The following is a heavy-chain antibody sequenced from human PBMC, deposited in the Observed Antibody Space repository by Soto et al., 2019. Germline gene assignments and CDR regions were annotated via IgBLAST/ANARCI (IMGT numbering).Heavy chain of an antibody. Sequence: SETLSLTCTVSGGSISSGGYYWSWIRQHPGKGLEWIGYIYYSGSTYYNPSLKSRVTISVDTSKNQFSLKLSSVTAADTAVYYCARGGALNWFDPWGQGTLVTVSS. CDR2: IYYSGST. CDR3: ARGGALNWFDP. CDR1: GGSISSGGYY. V-gene: IGHV4-31*03. D-gene: IGHD1-26*01. J-gene: IGHJ5*02.